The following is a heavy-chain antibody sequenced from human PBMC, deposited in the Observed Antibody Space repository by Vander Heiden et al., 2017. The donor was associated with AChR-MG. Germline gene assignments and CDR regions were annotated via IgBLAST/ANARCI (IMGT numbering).Heavy chain of an antibody. V-gene: IGHV3-33*01. Sequence: QVQLVEPGGGVVQPGRSLQLPCPASGSPFGSYGMHWVRQAPGKGLEWVAVIWYDGSNKYYADSVKGRFTISRDNSKNTLYLQMNSLRAEDTAVYYCARDTADYGATHFDYWGQGTLVTVSS. CDR1: GSPFGSYG. D-gene: IGHD4-17*01. J-gene: IGHJ4*02. CDR2: IWYDGSNK. CDR3: ARDTADYGATHFDY.